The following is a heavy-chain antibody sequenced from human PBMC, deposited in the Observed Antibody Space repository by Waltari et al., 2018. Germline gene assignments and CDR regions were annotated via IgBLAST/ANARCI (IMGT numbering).Heavy chain of an antibody. D-gene: IGHD4-17*01. V-gene: IGHV4-59*11. CDR3: ARAQDPYGDYGYLPYYYYGMDV. CDR2: IYYSGST. J-gene: IGHJ6*02. Sequence: QVQLQESGPGLVKPSETLSLTCTVSGGSISSQYWSWIRPPPGKGLEWIGYIYYSGSTNYNPSLKSRVTISVDTSKNQFSLKLSSVTAADTAVYYCARAQDPYGDYGYLPYYYYGMDVWGQGTTVTVSS. CDR1: GGSISSQY.